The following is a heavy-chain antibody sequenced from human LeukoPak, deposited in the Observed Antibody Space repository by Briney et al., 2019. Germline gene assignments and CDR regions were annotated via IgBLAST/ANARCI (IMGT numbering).Heavy chain of an antibody. CDR3: ARGFCSSASCYQGPLDF. CDR1: GFTFSSAW. J-gene: IGHJ4*02. V-gene: IGHV3-15*01. CDR2: IKNKTNGETT. Sequence: PGGSLRLSCAASGFTFSSAWMTWVRQAPGKGLEWVGHIKNKTNGETTDYAAPVKGRFIISRDDSKNTLYLQMNRLRTEDTAVYYCARGFCSSASCYQGPLDFWGQGTLVTVSS. D-gene: IGHD2-2*01.